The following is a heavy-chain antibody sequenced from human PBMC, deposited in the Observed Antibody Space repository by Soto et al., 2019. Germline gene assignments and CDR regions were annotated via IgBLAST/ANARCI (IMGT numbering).Heavy chain of an antibody. J-gene: IGHJ1*01. CDR2: ISGSGGST. Sequence: PGGSLRLSCAASGFTFSSYAMSWVRQAPGKGLEWVSAISGSGGSTYYADSVKGRFTISRDNSKNTLYLQMNSLRAEDTAVYYCAKDSGWQWLDPSAEYFQHWGQGTLVTVSS. D-gene: IGHD6-19*01. CDR3: AKDSGWQWLDPSAEYFQH. V-gene: IGHV3-23*01. CDR1: GFTFSSYA.